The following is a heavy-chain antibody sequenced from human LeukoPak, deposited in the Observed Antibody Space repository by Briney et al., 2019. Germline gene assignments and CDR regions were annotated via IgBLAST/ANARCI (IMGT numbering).Heavy chain of an antibody. D-gene: IGHD3-22*01. Sequence: RASETLSLTCTVSGGSISSGDYYWSWIRQPPGKGLEWIGYIYYSGSTYYNPSLKSRVTLSVDTSKNQFSLKLSSVTAADTAVYYCARGRGYWAFDYWGQGTLVTVSS. V-gene: IGHV4-30-4*08. CDR2: IYYSGST. CDR1: GGSISSGDYY. CDR3: ARGRGYWAFDY. J-gene: IGHJ4*02.